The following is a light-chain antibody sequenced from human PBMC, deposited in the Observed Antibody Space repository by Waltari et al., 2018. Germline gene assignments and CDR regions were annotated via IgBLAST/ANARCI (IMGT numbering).Light chain of an antibody. Sequence: QSALTQPASVSGSPGQSITITCTGTSRDVGLYNYVPWYQQHPGKAPKVIIYDVNTRPAGVSDRFSGSKSGNTASLTISGLQAEDEADYHCSSYTTSDTIWVFGGGTKLTVL. CDR2: DVN. CDR3: SSYTTSDTIWV. CDR1: SRDVGLYNY. J-gene: IGLJ3*02. V-gene: IGLV2-14*01.